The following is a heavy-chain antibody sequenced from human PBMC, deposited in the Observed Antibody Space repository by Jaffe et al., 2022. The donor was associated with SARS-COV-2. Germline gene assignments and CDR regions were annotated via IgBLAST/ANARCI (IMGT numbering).Heavy chain of an antibody. Sequence: QVQLVQSGSELKKPGASVKVSCKASGYTFTSYAMNWVRQAPGQGLEWMGWINTNTGNPTYAQGFTGRFVFSLDTSVSTAYLQISSLKAEDTAVYYCARESVFYSGYCSGGSCYGWFDPWGQGTLVTVSS. CDR1: GYTFTSYA. CDR3: ARESVFYSGYCSGGSCYGWFDP. J-gene: IGHJ5*02. CDR2: INTNTGNP. V-gene: IGHV7-4-1*02. D-gene: IGHD2-15*01.